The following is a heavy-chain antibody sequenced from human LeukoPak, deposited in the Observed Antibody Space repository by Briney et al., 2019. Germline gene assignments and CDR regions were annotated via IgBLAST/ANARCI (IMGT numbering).Heavy chain of an antibody. CDR3: ANGGSTYSSMQNAFDI. J-gene: IGHJ3*02. Sequence: PGGSLRLSCETSGFRFSTCGMHWVRQAPGKGLEWVAYISSVEDKEYYTDSVEGRFTISRDNAKNTLYLQMNSLRAEDTAVYYCANGGSTYSSMQNAFDIWGQGTMVTVSS. CDR2: ISSVEDKE. V-gene: IGHV3-30*02. D-gene: IGHD6-13*01. CDR1: GFRFSTCG.